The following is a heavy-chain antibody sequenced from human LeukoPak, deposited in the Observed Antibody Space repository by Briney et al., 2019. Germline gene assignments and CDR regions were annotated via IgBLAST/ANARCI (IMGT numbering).Heavy chain of an antibody. CDR3: ARTFAVWFGELSLCSFDY. Sequence: GGSLRLSCAVSGFTFGSHGMTWVRQTPGKGLVWVAGISSSGGSIYYAGSAKGRFSIYRDNSKNTLYLQMNSLRAEDTAVYYCARTFAVWFGELSLCSFDYWGRGTLVTVAS. CDR2: ISSSGGSI. D-gene: IGHD3-10*01. CDR1: GFTFGSHG. V-gene: IGHV3-23*01. J-gene: IGHJ4*02.